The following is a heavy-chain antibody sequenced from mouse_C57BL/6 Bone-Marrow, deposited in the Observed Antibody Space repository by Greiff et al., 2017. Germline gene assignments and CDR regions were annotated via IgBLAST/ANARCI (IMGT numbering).Heavy chain of an antibody. CDR1: GFNIKDDY. J-gene: IGHJ3*01. D-gene: IGHD2-3*01. Sequence: VQLQQSGAELVRPGASVKLSCTASGFNIKDDYMHWVKQRPEQGLEWIGWIAPENGDTESASKFQGTATITAATTSNTAYMLLSSLTYEDTAVYYCTTDDGYFSWFAYWGQGTLVTVSA. CDR2: IAPENGDT. V-gene: IGHV14-4*01. CDR3: TTDDGYFSWFAY.